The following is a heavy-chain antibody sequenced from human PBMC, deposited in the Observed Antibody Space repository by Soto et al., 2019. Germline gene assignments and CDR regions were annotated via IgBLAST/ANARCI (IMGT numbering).Heavy chain of an antibody. CDR2: ISYDGSNK. V-gene: IGHV3-30-3*01. CDR1: GFTFSSYA. CDR3: AREPDLYSSSSPEDYYGMDV. D-gene: IGHD6-6*01. Sequence: VQLLESGGDLVQPGGSLRLSCAASGFTFSSYAMHWVLQAPGKGLEWVAVISYDGSNKYYADSVKGRFTISRDNSKNTLYLQMNSLRAEDTAVYYCAREPDLYSSSSPEDYYGMDVWGQGTTVTVSS. J-gene: IGHJ6*02.